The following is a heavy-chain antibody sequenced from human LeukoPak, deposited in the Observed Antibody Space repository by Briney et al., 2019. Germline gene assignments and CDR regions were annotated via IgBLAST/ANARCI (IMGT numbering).Heavy chain of an antibody. CDR3: ARNGDDSSDYYYFDY. J-gene: IGHJ4*02. V-gene: IGHV4-30-4*07. CDR2: IYNSGST. CDR1: GDSISSGDYS. Sequence: PSETLSLTCAVSGDSISSGDYSWSWIRQPPGTGLEWIGYIYNSGSTKYNPSLKSRVTISVDTSKNQFSLKLNSVTAADTAVYYCARNGDDSSDYYYFDYWGQGTLVTVSS. D-gene: IGHD3-22*01.